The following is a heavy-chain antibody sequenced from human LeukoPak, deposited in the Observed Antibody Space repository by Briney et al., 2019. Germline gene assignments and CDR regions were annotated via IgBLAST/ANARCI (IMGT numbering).Heavy chain of an antibody. V-gene: IGHV3-30*04. CDR2: ISYDGSNK. D-gene: IGHD4-17*01. Sequence: GGSLRLSCAASGFTFSSYAMHWVRQAPGKGLEWVAVISYDGSNKYYADSVKGRFTISRDNSKNTLYLQMNSLRAEDTAVYYCAKAHHGDYFFYFDYWGQGTLVTVSS. CDR1: GFTFSSYA. CDR3: AKAHHGDYFFYFDY. J-gene: IGHJ4*02.